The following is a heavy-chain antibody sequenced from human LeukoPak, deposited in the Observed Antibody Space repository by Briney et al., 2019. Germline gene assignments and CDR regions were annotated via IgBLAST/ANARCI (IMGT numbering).Heavy chain of an antibody. J-gene: IGHJ4*02. Sequence: GESLKISCKGSGYSFTNYWINWVRQMPGKGLEWMGRIDPSDSYTNYSPSFQGHVTISADKSISTAYLQWSSLKTSDTAMYYCASGPGLGLFDYWGQGTLVTVSS. CDR3: ASGPGLGLFDY. CDR1: GYSFTNYW. V-gene: IGHV5-10-1*01. D-gene: IGHD3-16*01. CDR2: IDPSDSYT.